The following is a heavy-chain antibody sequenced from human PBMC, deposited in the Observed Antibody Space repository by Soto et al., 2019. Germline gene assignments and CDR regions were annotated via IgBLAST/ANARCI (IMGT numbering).Heavy chain of an antibody. CDR1: GYTFTSYY. CDR3: ARDYLVLWFGESEDYYYYGMDV. D-gene: IGHD3-10*01. Sequence: ASVKVSCKASGYTFTSYYMHWVRQAPGQGLEWMGIINPSGGSTSYAQKFQGRVTMTRDTSTSTVYMELSSLRSEDTAVYYCARDYLVLWFGESEDYYYYGMDVWGQGTTVTVSS. V-gene: IGHV1-46*01. J-gene: IGHJ6*02. CDR2: INPSGGST.